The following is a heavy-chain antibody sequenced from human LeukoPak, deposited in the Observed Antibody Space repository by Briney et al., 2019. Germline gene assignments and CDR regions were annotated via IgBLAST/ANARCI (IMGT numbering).Heavy chain of an antibody. D-gene: IGHD3-22*01. CDR3: ARDRWYYDSSGSQDY. CDR2: INPNSGGT. CDR1: GYTFTGYY. V-gene: IGHV1-2*02. Sequence: ASVKVSCKASGYTFTGYYMHWVRQAPGQGLEWMGWINPNSGGTNYAQKFQGRATMTRDTSISTAYMELSRLRSDDTAVYYCARDRWYYDSSGSQDYWGQGTLVTVSS. J-gene: IGHJ4*02.